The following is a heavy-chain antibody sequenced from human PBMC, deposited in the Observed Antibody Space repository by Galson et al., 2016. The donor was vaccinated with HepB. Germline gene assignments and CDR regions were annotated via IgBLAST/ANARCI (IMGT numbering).Heavy chain of an antibody. CDR3: ARDLTPRGFSYSF. D-gene: IGHD3-10*01. J-gene: IGHJ4*02. CDR2: ISGTGSRI. V-gene: IGHV3-48*01. CDR1: GFNFNDFS. Sequence: CAVSGFNFNDFSMNWIRQAPGKGLEWLSYISGTGSRILYADSVKGRFTISKDKAKLSLYLQMSSLRVEDTAVYYCARDLTPRGFSYSFWGQGTLVTVSS.